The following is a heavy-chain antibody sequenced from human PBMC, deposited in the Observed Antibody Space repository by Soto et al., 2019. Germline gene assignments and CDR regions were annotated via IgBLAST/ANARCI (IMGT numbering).Heavy chain of an antibody. J-gene: IGHJ5*02. CDR3: ATSGCSSTSCTPNWFDP. V-gene: IGHV1-24*01. CDR2: FDPEDGET. CDR1: GYTLTELS. D-gene: IGHD2-2*01. Sequence: ASVKVSCKVSGYTLTELSMHWVRQAPGKGLEWMGGFDPEDGETIYAQKFQGRVTMTEDTSTDTAYMELSSLRSEDTAVYYCATSGCSSTSCTPNWFDPWGQGTLVTVSS.